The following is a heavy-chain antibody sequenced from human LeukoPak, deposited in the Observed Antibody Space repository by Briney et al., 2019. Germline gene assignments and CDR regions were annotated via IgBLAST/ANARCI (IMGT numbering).Heavy chain of an antibody. CDR3: ASLSEYCSAGSCYLGWFAP. J-gene: IGHJ5*02. V-gene: IGHV4-59*01. CDR2: MYYSGST. D-gene: IGHD2-15*01. Sequence: SETLSPTCSVSGGSISSYYWSWIRQPPGKGLEWIGYMYYSGSTNYNPSLKSRVTMSVDTSKNQFSLKLNSVTAADTAVYYCASLSEYCSAGSCYLGWFAPWGQGTLVTVSS. CDR1: GGSISSYY.